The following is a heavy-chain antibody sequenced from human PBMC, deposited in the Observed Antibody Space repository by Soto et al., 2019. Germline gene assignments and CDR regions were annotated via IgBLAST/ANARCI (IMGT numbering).Heavy chain of an antibody. V-gene: IGHV4-34*01. CDR3: ARSLTLFDY. CDR1: GGPFSGYY. D-gene: IGHD3-16*02. CDR2: INHSGST. J-gene: IGHJ4*02. Sequence: SETLSLTCAVYGGPFSGYYWSWIRQPPGKGLEWIGEINHSGSTNYNPSLKSRVTISVDTSKNQFSLKLSSVTAADTAVYYCARSLTLFDYWGQGTLVTVSS.